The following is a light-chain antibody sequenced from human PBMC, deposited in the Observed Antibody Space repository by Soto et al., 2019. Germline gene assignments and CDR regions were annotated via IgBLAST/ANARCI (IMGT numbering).Light chain of an antibody. V-gene: IGLV1-40*01. CDR1: SPNIGAGYG. Sequence: QSVLTQPPSVSGAPGQRVTISCTGSSPNIGAGYGVHWYQQLPGTAPKLLIYGNGNRPSGVPDRFSGSKSGTSASLAITGLQAEDEADYYCQSYDSSLSGYVFGTGTKATVL. J-gene: IGLJ1*01. CDR3: QSYDSSLSGYV. CDR2: GNG.